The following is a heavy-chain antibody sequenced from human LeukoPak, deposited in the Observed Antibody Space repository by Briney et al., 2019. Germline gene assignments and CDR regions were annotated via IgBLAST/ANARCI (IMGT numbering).Heavy chain of an antibody. CDR3: ARGDYYGSGSYPH. D-gene: IGHD3-10*01. Sequence: PGGSLRLSCAPSGFTFSSYEMNWVRQAPGKGLEWVSYISSSGSTIYYADSVKGRFTISRDNAKNSLYLQMSSLRAEDTAVYYCARGDYYGSGSYPHWGQGTLVTVSS. V-gene: IGHV3-48*03. J-gene: IGHJ4*02. CDR1: GFTFSSYE. CDR2: ISSSGSTI.